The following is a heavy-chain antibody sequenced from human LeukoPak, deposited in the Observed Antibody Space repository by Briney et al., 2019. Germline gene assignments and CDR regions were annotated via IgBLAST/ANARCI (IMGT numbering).Heavy chain of an antibody. V-gene: IGHV4-34*01. CDR1: GFTVSSNY. Sequence: GSLRLSCAASGFTVSSNYMSWIRQPPGKGLEWIGEINHSGSTNYNPSLKSRVTISVDTSKNQFSLKLSSVTAADTAVYYCARGKYSIAVARMTFFDYWGQGTLVTVSS. J-gene: IGHJ4*02. CDR3: ARGKYSIAVARMTFFDY. CDR2: INHSGST. D-gene: IGHD6-19*01.